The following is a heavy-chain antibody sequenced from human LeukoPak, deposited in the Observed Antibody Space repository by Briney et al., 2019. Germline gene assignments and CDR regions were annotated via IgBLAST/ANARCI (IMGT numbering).Heavy chain of an antibody. CDR3: AKDMTYFDWLFLIDY. D-gene: IGHD3-9*01. J-gene: IGHJ4*02. CDR2: ISYDGSNK. CDR1: GFTFSSYG. V-gene: IGHV3-30*18. Sequence: GGSLRLSCAASGFTFSSYGMHWVRQAPGKGLEWVAVISYDGSNKYYADSVKGRFTISRDNSKNTLYLQMNSLRAEDTAVYYCAKDMTYFDWLFLIDYWGQGTLVTVSS.